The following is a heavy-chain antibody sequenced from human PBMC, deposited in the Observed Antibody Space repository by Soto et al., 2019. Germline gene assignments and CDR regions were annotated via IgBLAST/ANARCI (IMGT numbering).Heavy chain of an antibody. CDR2: MRSEVKDYAP. D-gene: IGHD2-15*01. Sequence: PGGSLRLSCAASGFTFSAFPIHWVRQAPGKGLEWVGRMRSEVKDYAPDYAGSVKGRFTVSREDSKNTGYVQMNSLKPDDTAVHCCTTLCEWSSYSGHWGLGTLGTVSS. CDR3: TTLCEWSSYSGH. CDR1: GFTFSAFP. V-gene: IGHV3-73*01. J-gene: IGHJ4*02.